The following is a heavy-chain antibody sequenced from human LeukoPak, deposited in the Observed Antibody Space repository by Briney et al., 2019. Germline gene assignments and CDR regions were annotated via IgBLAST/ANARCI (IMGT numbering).Heavy chain of an antibody. Sequence: ASETLSLTCTVPGGSISGGYWSWIRQPPGKGLEWIGYISYSATTNYNPSLKSRVSFSIDTSKNQFSLKLTSVSAADTAVYFCATGHSSGWFDYWGQGTLVSVSS. CDR1: GGSISGGY. CDR2: ISYSATT. J-gene: IGHJ4*02. V-gene: IGHV4-59*01. D-gene: IGHD6-19*01. CDR3: ATGHSSGWFDY.